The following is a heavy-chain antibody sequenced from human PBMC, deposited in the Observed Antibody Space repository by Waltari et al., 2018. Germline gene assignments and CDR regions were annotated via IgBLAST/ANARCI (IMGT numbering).Heavy chain of an antibody. CDR3: AREAAAANNWFDP. CDR2: IYYSVST. Sequence: QVQLQESGPGLVKPSQTLSLTCTVSGGSISSGGYYWSWIRQHPGKGLEWIGYIYYSVSTYYNPSLKSRVTISVDTSKNQFSLKLSSVTAADTAVYYCAREAAAANNWFDPWGQGTLVTVSS. V-gene: IGHV4-31*03. D-gene: IGHD6-13*01. J-gene: IGHJ5*02. CDR1: GGSISSGGYY.